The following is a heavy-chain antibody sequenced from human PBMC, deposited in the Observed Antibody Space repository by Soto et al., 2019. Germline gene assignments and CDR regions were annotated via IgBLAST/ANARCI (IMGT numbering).Heavy chain of an antibody. CDR2: IYHSGST. D-gene: IGHD6-13*01. V-gene: IGHV4-30-2*01. CDR1: GGSISSGGYS. J-gene: IGHJ6*02. CDR3: ARDRIAAAGTGWYYYGMDV. Sequence: SETLSLTCAVSGGSISSGGYSWSWIRQPPGKGLEWIGYIYHSGSTYYNPSLKSRVTISVDRSKNQFSLKLSSVTAADTAVYYCARDRIAAAGTGWYYYGMDVWGQGTKVT.